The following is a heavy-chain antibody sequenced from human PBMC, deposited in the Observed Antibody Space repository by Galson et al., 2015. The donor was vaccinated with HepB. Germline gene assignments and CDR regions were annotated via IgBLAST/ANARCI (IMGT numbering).Heavy chain of an antibody. CDR3: ARENSGYDPPYYFDY. J-gene: IGHJ4*02. D-gene: IGHD5-12*01. CDR2: INPSGGST. V-gene: IGHV1-46*04. CDR1: GYTFTSYY. Sequence: SVKVSCKASGYTFTSYYMHWVRQAPGQGLEWMGIINPSGGSTSYAQKLQGRVTMTRDTSTSTVYMELSSLRSEDTAVYYCARENSGYDPPYYFDYWGQGTLVTVSS.